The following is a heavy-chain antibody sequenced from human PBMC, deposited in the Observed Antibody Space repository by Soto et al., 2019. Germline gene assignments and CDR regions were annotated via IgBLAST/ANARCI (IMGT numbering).Heavy chain of an antibody. Sequence: GGSLRLSCAASGFTFSSYAMSWVRQAPGKGLEWVSAISGSGGSTYYADSVKGRFTISRDNSKNTLYLQMNSLRAEDTAVYYCSKSPYYDRSVSDFWGQGSLVTVSS. D-gene: IGHD3-22*01. CDR2: ISGSGGST. V-gene: IGHV3-23*01. CDR3: SKSPYYDRSVSDF. CDR1: GFTFSSYA. J-gene: IGHJ4*02.